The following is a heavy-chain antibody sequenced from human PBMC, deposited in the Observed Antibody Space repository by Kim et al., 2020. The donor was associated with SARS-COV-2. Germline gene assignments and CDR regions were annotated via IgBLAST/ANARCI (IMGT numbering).Heavy chain of an antibody. D-gene: IGHD3-10*01. J-gene: IGHJ3*01. V-gene: IGHV3-23*01. CDR3: AKCPPGWGNDAFYF. CDR2: ISGGGGKR. CDR1: GFTFDSYA. Sequence: GGSLRLSCAASGFTFDSYAMSWVRQAPGKGLEWVSFISGGGGKRFYAGSVKGRFTISRDNSKNTLFLQLNSLRAEDTALYYCAKCPPGWGNDAFYFWG.